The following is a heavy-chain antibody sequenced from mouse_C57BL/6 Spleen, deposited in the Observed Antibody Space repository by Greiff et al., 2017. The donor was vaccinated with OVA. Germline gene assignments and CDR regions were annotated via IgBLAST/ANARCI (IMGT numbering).Heavy chain of an antibody. CDR2: IRNTANGYTT. V-gene: IGHV7-3*01. CDR1: GFTFTDYY. J-gene: IGHJ2*01. CDR3: ARYEGYFDY. Sequence: EVKLMESGGGLVQPGGSLSLSCAASGFTFTDYYMSWVRQPPGQALEWLGFIRNTANGYTTEYSASVKGRFTISRANSQSILYLQMNALRAEDSATYYCARYEGYFDYWGKGTTLTVSS.